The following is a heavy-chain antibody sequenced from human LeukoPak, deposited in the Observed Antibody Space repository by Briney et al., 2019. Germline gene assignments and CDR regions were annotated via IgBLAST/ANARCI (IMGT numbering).Heavy chain of an antibody. J-gene: IGHJ4*02. CDR3: ARGRFLEWLFVYFDY. Sequence: ASVKVSCKASGYTFIGYYMHWVRQAPGQGLEWMGWINPNSGGTNYAQKFQGRVTMTRDTSISTAYMELSRLRSDDTAVYYCARGRFLEWLFVYFDYWGQGTLVTVSS. CDR2: INPNSGGT. CDR1: GYTFIGYY. V-gene: IGHV1-2*02. D-gene: IGHD3-3*01.